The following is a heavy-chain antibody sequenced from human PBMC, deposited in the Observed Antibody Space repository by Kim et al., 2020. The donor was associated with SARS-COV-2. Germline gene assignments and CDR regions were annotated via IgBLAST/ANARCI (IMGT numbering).Heavy chain of an antibody. Sequence: YHPTLKSRVTISVGTSKNQFSLKLSSVTAADTAVYYCARLSGGDGYNFDYWGQGTLVTVSS. D-gene: IGHD5-12*01. J-gene: IGHJ4*02. V-gene: IGHV4-39*01. CDR3: ARLSGGDGYNFDY.